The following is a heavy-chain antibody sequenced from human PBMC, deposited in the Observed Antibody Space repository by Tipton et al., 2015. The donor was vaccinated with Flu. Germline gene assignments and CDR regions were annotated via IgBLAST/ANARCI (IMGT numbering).Heavy chain of an antibody. CDR1: GLTFSSYS. V-gene: IGHV3-21*01. J-gene: IGHJ4*02. D-gene: IGHD6-19*01. CDR2: ISSSSSYI. CDR3: AREIIAVAGTYFDY. Sequence: SLRLSCAASGLTFSSYSMNWVRQAPGKGLEWVSSISSSSSYIYYADSVKGRFTISRDNAKNSLYLQMNSLRAEDTAVHYCAREIIAVAGTYFDYWGQGTLVTVSS.